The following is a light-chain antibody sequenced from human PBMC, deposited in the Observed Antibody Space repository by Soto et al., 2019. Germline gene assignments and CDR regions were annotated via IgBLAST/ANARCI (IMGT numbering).Light chain of an antibody. J-gene: IGKJ3*01. CDR2: GAS. CDR1: HSVTSRY. CDR3: QHYGISPFT. Sequence: EIVLTQYPCTLSLSQGESATLYCWASHSVTSRYLAWSQRKPGQAPRLLIYGASSRPTDIPDRFSGSGSWTDFTLTISRLEPEYFAVYYCQHYGISPFTFGPGTKVDIK. V-gene: IGKV3-20*01.